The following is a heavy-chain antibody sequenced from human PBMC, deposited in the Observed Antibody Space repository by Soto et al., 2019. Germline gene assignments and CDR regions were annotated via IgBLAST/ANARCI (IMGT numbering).Heavy chain of an antibody. J-gene: IGHJ6*02. CDR3: AKDRDGAAAGPTKFYGMDV. D-gene: IGHD6-13*01. Sequence: GGSLRLSCAASGFTFSSYAMSWVRQAPGKGLEWVSVISGSGDSTYYADSVRGRFTISRDDSKNTLYLQMNSLRAEDTAVYYCAKDRDGAAAGPTKFYGMDVWGQGTTVTVSS. CDR2: ISGSGDST. CDR1: GFTFSSYA. V-gene: IGHV3-23*01.